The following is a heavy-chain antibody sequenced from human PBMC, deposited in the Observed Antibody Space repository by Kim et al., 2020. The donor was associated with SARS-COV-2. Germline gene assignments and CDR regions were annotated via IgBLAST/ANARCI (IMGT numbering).Heavy chain of an antibody. D-gene: IGHD3-16*01. CDR1: GFTFSSYA. CDR3: AKGSVGGVTLNYLDY. Sequence: GGSLRLSCAASGFTFSSYAMSWVRQAPGKGLEWVSAISGSGGSTYYADSVKGRFTISRDNSKNTLYLQMNSLRAEDTAVYYCAKGSVGGVTLNYLDYWGQGTQVTVSS. V-gene: IGHV3-23*01. CDR2: ISGSGGST. J-gene: IGHJ4*02.